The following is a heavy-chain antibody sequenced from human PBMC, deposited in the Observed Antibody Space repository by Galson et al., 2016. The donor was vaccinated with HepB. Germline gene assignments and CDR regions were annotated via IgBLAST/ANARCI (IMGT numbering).Heavy chain of an antibody. J-gene: IGHJ4*02. CDR3: ASGGGYSYATRVDY. CDR1: GFTFSSNW. V-gene: IGHV3-74*01. D-gene: IGHD5-18*01. Sequence: SLRLSCAASGFTFSSNWMHWVRQAPGKGLMWVSRITYDASGTSYADSVKGRFTISRDNAKNTLYLQMNSLRAEDTAVYYCASGGGYSYATRVDYWGQGTLVTVSS. CDR2: ITYDASGT.